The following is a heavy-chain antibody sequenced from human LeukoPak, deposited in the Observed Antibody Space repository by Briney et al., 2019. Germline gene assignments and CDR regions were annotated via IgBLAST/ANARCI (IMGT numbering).Heavy chain of an antibody. D-gene: IGHD3-9*01. CDR2: IYTSGST. Sequence: PSETLSLTCTVSGGSISSYYWSWIRQPAGKGLEWIGRIYTSGSTNYNPSLKSRVTMSVDTSKNQFSLKLSSVTAADTAVYYCAREVRYFDWLLPHTHLGYYYYGMGVWGQGTTVTVSS. CDR3: AREVRYFDWLLPHTHLGYYYYGMGV. V-gene: IGHV4-4*07. J-gene: IGHJ6*02. CDR1: GGSISSYY.